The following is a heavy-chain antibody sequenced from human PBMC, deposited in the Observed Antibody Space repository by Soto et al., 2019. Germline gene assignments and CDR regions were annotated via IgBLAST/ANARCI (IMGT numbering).Heavy chain of an antibody. V-gene: IGHV4-30-4*01. Sequence: QVQLQESGPGLVKPSQTLSLTCTVSGGSVSSGDYYWSWIRQPPGKGLEWIGYIYDSGSTYYNPSLKSRVIISADTSKNQISLKLRSVTAADTAVYYCAREKGNCRGGSCFSWGQGTLVTVSS. CDR1: GGSVSSGDYY. CDR2: IYDSGST. D-gene: IGHD2-15*01. CDR3: AREKGNCRGGSCFS. J-gene: IGHJ5*02.